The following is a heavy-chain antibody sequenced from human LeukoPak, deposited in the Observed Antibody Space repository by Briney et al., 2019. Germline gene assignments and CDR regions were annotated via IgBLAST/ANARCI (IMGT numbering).Heavy chain of an antibody. V-gene: IGHV4-34*01. D-gene: IGHD3-10*01. J-gene: IGHJ4*02. Sequence: SETLSLTCAVYGGSFSGYYWSWIRQPPGKGLEWIGEINHSGSTNYNPSLKSRVTISVDTSKNQFSLKLSSVTAADTAVYYCARRAVRRFGGPTYYFDYWGQGTLVTVSS. CDR3: ARRAVRRFGGPTYYFDY. CDR2: INHSGST. CDR1: GGSFSGYY.